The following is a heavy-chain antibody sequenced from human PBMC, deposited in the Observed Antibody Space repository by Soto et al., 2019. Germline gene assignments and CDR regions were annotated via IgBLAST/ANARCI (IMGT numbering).Heavy chain of an antibody. Sequence: QVQLQESGPGLVKPSETLSLTCTVSGGSISSYYWSWIRQPPGKGLEWIGYIYYSGSTNYNPTLKSRVTKPVDTSKNQFSLKLSSVTAADTAVYYCARLDCSGGSCYLEDDAFDIWGQGTMVTVSS. J-gene: IGHJ3*02. CDR2: IYYSGST. D-gene: IGHD2-15*01. CDR1: GGSISSYY. CDR3: ARLDCSGGSCYLEDDAFDI. V-gene: IGHV4-59*01.